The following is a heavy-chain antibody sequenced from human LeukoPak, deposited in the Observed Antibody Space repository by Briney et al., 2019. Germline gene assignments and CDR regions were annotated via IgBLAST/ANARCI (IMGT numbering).Heavy chain of an antibody. D-gene: IGHD1-26*01. J-gene: IGHJ1*01. CDR3: ARGDWDSGSPAEYFQH. Sequence: ASVKVSCKATGYIFTSYYMHWVRQAPGQGLEWMGIINPSGGSTSYAQKFQGRVTMTRDTSTSTVYMELSSLRSEDTAVYYCARGDWDSGSPAEYFQHWGQGTLVTVSS. CDR2: INPSGGST. CDR1: GYIFTSYY. V-gene: IGHV1-46*01.